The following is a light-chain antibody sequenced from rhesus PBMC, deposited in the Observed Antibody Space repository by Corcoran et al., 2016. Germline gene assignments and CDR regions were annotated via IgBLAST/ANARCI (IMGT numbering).Light chain of an antibody. J-gene: IGLJ1*01. V-gene: IGLV2S9*01. CDR1: SSDIGGSHD. CDR3: CSYRSVSTFI. Sequence: QSALTQPPSVSKSLGQSVTISCTGPSSDIGGSHDVSWYQQHPGTAPRFLIYDVSQRPSGVSARFSGSKSGNTASLTISGLQADDEADYYCCSYRSVSTFIVGAGTRLTVL. CDR2: DVS.